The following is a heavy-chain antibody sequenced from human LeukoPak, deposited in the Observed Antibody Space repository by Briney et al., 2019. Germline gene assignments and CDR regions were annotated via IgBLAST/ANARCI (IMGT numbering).Heavy chain of an antibody. CDR1: GGSISSGSYY. J-gene: IGHJ4*02. D-gene: IGHD4-17*01. CDR3: ARGPGRDYGDHY. CDR2: IYTSGST. Sequence: PSETLSLTCTVSGGSISSGSYYWSWIRQPAGKGREWIGRIYTSGSTNYNPSLKSRVTISVDTSKNQFSLKLSSVTAADTAVYYCARGPGRDYGDHYWGQGPLVTVSS. V-gene: IGHV4-61*02.